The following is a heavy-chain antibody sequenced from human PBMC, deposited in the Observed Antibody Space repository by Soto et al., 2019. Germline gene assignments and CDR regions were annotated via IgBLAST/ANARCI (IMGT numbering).Heavy chain of an antibody. CDR1: GYSFTTYW. D-gene: IGHD3-10*01. Sequence: GESLKISCQASGYSFTTYWIAWVRQMPGKGLECMGIIYAGDSDTRYSPSFEGQVTISVDESINTAYLQWDSLKASDTAVYYCARVASKPTRPGDWFDPWGQGTHVTVSS. V-gene: IGHV5-51*01. CDR2: IYAGDSDT. CDR3: ARVASKPTRPGDWFDP. J-gene: IGHJ5*02.